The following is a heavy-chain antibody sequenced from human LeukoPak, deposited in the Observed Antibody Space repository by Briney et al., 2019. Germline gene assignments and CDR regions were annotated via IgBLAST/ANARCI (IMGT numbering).Heavy chain of an antibody. V-gene: IGHV4-59*01. CDR2: IHYSGST. J-gene: IGHJ4*02. Sequence: PSETLSLTCTVSGGSIRSYYCSWIRQPPGKGLEWIGYIHYSGSTNYNPSLKSRVTLSGDTSKNQFSLKLSSVTAADTAVYYCARAFRYYDILTGLDYWGQGALVTVPS. D-gene: IGHD3-9*01. CDR1: GGSIRSYY. CDR3: ARAFRYYDILTGLDY.